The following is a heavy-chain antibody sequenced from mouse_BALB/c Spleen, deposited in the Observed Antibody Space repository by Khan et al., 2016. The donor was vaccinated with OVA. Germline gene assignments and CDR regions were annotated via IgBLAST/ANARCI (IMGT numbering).Heavy chain of an antibody. V-gene: IGHV2-6-4*01. D-gene: IGHD2-14*01. J-gene: IGHJ4*01. Sequence: QVQLKESGPGLVAPSQSLSITCTVSGFSLSRYNIHWVRQPPGKGLEWLGMIWGGGGTDYNSTLKSRLTISKDNSKSQVSLKMNSLQTDDTAMYYCARAYYRYEGYCAMDYWGQGTSVTVSS. CDR3: ARAYYRYEGYCAMDY. CDR1: GFSLSRYN. CDR2: IWGGGGT.